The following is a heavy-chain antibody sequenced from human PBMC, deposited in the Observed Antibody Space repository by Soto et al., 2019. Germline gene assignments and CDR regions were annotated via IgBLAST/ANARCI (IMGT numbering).Heavy chain of an antibody. V-gene: IGHV1-69*01. D-gene: IGHD6-6*01. Sequence: QVQLVQSGAEVKKPGSSVKVSCKASGGTFSSYAISWVRQAPGQGREWMGGIIPIFGTAHYAQKFQGRVTITADESTSTAYMELSSLRSEDTAVYYCARMSLEYSSSSYFDYWVQGTLVTVSS. CDR1: GGTFSSYA. CDR3: ARMSLEYSSSSYFDY. J-gene: IGHJ4*02. CDR2: IIPIFGTA.